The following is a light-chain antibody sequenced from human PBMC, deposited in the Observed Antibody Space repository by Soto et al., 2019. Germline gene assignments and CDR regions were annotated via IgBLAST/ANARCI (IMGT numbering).Light chain of an antibody. CDR1: QSVSSN. CDR3: QQYNKWPPLT. Sequence: EIVVTQSPATLSVSPEERATLSCRASQSVSSNLAWYQQKPGQAPRLLIYGASTRATGIAARFSGSGSGTEFTLTISSLQSEDFAVYYCQQYNKWPPLTFGGGTKVEIK. J-gene: IGKJ4*01. CDR2: GAS. V-gene: IGKV3-15*01.